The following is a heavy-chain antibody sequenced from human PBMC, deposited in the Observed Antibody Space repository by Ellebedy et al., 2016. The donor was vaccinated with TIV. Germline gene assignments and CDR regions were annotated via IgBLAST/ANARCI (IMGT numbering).Heavy chain of an antibody. CDR2: ISAYNGNT. Sequence: AASVKVSCKASGYPFTSYTISWVRQAPGQGLEWMGWISAYNGNTDYAQKLQGRVTLTTDTSTSTAYMELKSLRSDDTAVYYCARDQYSGSYSLDYWGQGTLVTVSS. J-gene: IGHJ4*02. CDR3: ARDQYSGSYSLDY. D-gene: IGHD1-26*01. CDR1: GYPFTSYT. V-gene: IGHV1-18*04.